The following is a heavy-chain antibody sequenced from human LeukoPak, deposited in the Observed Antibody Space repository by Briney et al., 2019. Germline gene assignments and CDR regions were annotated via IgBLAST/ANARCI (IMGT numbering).Heavy chain of an antibody. J-gene: IGHJ3*02. CDR2: IYSGGSK. V-gene: IGHV3-53*05. Sequence: SGGSLRLSCAASGFTVSSNYMSWVRQAPGKGLEWVSVIYSGGSKYYAESVKGRFTISRDNSKNTLFLEMNSLRAEDTAVYYCAKALTSGWYLDAFNIWGQGTMVTVSS. CDR1: GFTVSSNY. CDR3: AKALTSGWYLDAFNI. D-gene: IGHD6-19*01.